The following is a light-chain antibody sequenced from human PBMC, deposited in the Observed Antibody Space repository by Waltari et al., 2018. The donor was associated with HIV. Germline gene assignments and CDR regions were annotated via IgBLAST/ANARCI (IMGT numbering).Light chain of an antibody. CDR1: SSNIGAGYD. J-gene: IGLJ1*01. CDR2: GNT. Sequence: QSVLTQPPSVSGAPGQRVTISCTGSSSNIGAGYDVHWFQQLPGTAPKLLIYGNTNRPSGVPDRFSGSKSGTSASLAITGLQAEDEGDYYCQSYDSGLSAYVFGTRTKVTVL. CDR3: QSYDSGLSAYV. V-gene: IGLV1-40*01.